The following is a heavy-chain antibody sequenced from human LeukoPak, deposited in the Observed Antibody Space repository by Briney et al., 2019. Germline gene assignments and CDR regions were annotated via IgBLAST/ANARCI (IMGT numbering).Heavy chain of an antibody. J-gene: IGHJ1*01. CDR3: ARVAAGIGFFQH. D-gene: IGHD6-13*01. Sequence: SETLSLTCTVSGGSISSGSYYWSWIRQPAGKRLEWIGRFYTSGSTNYNPSLKSRVTISVDTSKNQFSLKLSSVTAADTAVYYCARVAAGIGFFQHWGQGTLVTVSS. CDR2: FYTSGST. CDR1: GGSISSGSYY. V-gene: IGHV4-61*02.